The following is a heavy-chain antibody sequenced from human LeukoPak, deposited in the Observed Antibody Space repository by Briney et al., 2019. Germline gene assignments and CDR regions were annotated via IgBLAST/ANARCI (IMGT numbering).Heavy chain of an antibody. J-gene: IGHJ4*02. CDR2: ISANSGNT. CDR3: ARDVNYAFDY. V-gene: IGHV1-18*01. D-gene: IGHD3-16*01. Sequence: ASVKVSCKPSGYSFTRNGISWVRQAPGQGLEWMAWISANSGNTNYAQNFQDRVTLTTDTSTSTAYMELSSLRSDDTAVYYCARDVNYAFDYWGQGTLVTVSS. CDR1: GYSFTRNG.